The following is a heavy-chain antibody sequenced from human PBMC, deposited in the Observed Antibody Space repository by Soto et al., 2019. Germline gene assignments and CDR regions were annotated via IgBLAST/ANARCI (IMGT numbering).Heavy chain of an antibody. CDR3: AKGLSFTMIVVVTSFDY. J-gene: IGHJ4*02. D-gene: IGHD3-22*01. V-gene: IGHV3-23*01. Sequence: GGSLRLSCAASGFTFCSYAMSWVRQAPGKGLECVSAISGSGGSTYYADSVKGRFTISRDNSKNTLYLQMNSLRAEDTAVYYCAKGLSFTMIVVVTSFDYWGQGTLVTVSS. CDR1: GFTFCSYA. CDR2: ISGSGGST.